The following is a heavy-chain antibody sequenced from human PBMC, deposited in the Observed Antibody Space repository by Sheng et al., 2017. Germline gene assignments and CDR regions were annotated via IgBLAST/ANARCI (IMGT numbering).Heavy chain of an antibody. Sequence: EVQLLESGGGLVQPGGSLRLSCAASGFTFSSYAMSWVRQAPGKGLEWVSAISGSGGSTYYADSVKGRFTISRDNSKNTLYLQMNSLRAEDTAVYYCAKDTGRFLEWLSWGGWFDPWGQGTLVTVSS. CDR1: GFTFSSYA. V-gene: IGHV3-23*01. J-gene: IGHJ5*02. D-gene: IGHD3-3*01. CDR3: AKDTGRFLEWLSWGGWFDP. CDR2: ISGSGGST.